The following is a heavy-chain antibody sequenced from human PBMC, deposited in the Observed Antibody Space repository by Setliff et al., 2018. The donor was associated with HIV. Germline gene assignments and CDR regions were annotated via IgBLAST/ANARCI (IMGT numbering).Heavy chain of an antibody. Sequence: SLRLSCAVSAFIFNRYVMTWVRQAPGKGVEWVSYITGRGCDISYAVSLKGRVTMSRDNSKNTLYLQMNSLRVEDTAVYYCARDRFMNWYSDLWGRGT. CDR1: AFIFNRYV. CDR2: ITGRGCDI. J-gene: IGHJ2*01. V-gene: IGHV3-21*01. CDR3: ARDRFMNWYSDL. D-gene: IGHD3-16*01.